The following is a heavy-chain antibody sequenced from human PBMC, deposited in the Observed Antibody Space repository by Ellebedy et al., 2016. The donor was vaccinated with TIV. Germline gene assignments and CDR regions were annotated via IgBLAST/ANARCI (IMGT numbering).Heavy chain of an antibody. D-gene: IGHD2-2*03. CDR2: INPNSGGT. Sequence: AASVKVSCKASGYTFTGYYMHWVRQAPGQGLEWMGWINPNSGGTNYAQKFQGWVTMTRDTSTGTAYMELRSLGSDDTAVYYCARDGYFDYWGQGTLVTVSS. CDR3: ARDGYFDY. V-gene: IGHV1-2*04. J-gene: IGHJ4*02. CDR1: GYTFTGYY.